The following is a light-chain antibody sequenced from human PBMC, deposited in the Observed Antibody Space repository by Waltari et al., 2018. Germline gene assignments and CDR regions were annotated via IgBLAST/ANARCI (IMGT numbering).Light chain of an antibody. V-gene: IGKV1-NL1*01. J-gene: IGKJ4*01. CDR2: AAS. CDR3: QQYFTIALA. Sequence: DIQKTQSPSSLSAYVGDRVNITCRASQGISNSLAWYQQKPGKAPKLLLYAASIVESGVPSRFSGSGSGTDYTLTISSLQPEDFATYYCQQYFTIALAFGGGTKVEIE. CDR1: QGISNS.